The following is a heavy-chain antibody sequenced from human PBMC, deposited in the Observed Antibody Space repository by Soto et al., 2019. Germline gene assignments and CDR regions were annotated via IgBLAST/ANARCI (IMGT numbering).Heavy chain of an antibody. V-gene: IGHV1-46*01. J-gene: IGHJ3*02. Sequence: QVQLVQSGAEVKKPGASVKVSCKASGYTFINYYMHWVRQAPGQGLEWMGIINPNGGSTTYAQKFKGRVTLTRDTSTNTVNMELSRLRSEDTAVYYCAREKWLVRRNDPFDIWGQGTMVTVSS. CDR2: INPNGGST. CDR3: AREKWLVRRNDPFDI. CDR1: GYTFINYY. D-gene: IGHD6-19*01.